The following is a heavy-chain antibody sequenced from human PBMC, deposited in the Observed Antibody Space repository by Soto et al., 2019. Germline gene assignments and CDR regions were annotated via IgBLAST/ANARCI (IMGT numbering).Heavy chain of an antibody. CDR2: INPNNGVT. V-gene: IGHV1-2*02. Sequence: ASVKVSCKASGYTFTDYYMNWVRQAPGQGLEWMGWINPNNGVTNYSQKFQGRVTMTRDTSISTVYMDLSRLRSDDTAVYYCARGALTAANWFDPWGQGTQVTVSS. CDR1: GYTFTDYY. J-gene: IGHJ5*02. D-gene: IGHD6-25*01. CDR3: ARGALTAANWFDP.